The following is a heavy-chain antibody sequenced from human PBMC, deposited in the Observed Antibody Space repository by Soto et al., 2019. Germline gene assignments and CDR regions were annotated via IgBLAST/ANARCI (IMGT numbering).Heavy chain of an antibody. D-gene: IGHD1-26*01. V-gene: IGHV4-4*07. CDR1: AGSISSYY. CDR2: IYTSGST. J-gene: IGHJ4*02. Sequence: KTSETLSLTCTVSAGSISSYYWSWIRQPAGKGLEWIGRIYTSGSTNYNPSLKSRVTMSVDTSKNQFSLKLSSVAAADTAVYYCAREFKFQRWELLRYFDYWGQGTLVTVSS. CDR3: AREFKFQRWELLRYFDY.